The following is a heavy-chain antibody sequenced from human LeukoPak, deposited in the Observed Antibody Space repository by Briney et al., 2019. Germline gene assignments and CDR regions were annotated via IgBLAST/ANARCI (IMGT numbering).Heavy chain of an antibody. V-gene: IGHV3-7*01. CDR2: IKADGGEK. CDR3: ARGGAARPDF. Sequence: PGGSLRLSCAASGFTFTTYWMTWVRQAPGKGLEWVAKIKADGGEKDHVASVKGRFTISRDNAKNSLYLQMNSLRVEDTAVYYCARGGAARPDFWGQGTLVTVSS. J-gene: IGHJ4*02. CDR1: GFTFTTYW. D-gene: IGHD6-6*01.